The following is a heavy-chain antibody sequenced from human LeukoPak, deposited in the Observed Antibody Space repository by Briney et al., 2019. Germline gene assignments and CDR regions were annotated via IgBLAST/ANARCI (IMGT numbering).Heavy chain of an antibody. D-gene: IGHD4-17*01. CDR3: ARDGYSDDWHYGMDV. Sequence: ASVKVSCKASGYTFTSYGISWVRQAPGQGLEWMGIINPSGGSTSYAQEFQGRVTMTRDTSTSTVYMELSSLRSDDTAVYYCARDGYSDDWHYGMDVWGQGTTVTVSS. CDR2: INPSGGST. CDR1: GYTFTSYG. V-gene: IGHV1-46*01. J-gene: IGHJ6*02.